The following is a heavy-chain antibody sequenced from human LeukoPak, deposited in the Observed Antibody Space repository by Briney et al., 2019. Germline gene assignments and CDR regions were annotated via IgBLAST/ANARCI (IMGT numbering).Heavy chain of an antibody. CDR2: IYTSGST. Sequence: SETLSLTCTVSGGSISSYYWSWIRQPAGKGLEWIGRIYTSGSTNYNPSLKSRVTMSVDASKNQFSLKLSSVTAADTAVYYCARDSVLGNYDFWSCYYFRQKNLFDPWGQGNLVNGSS. D-gene: IGHD3-3*01. CDR1: GGSISSYY. CDR3: ARDSVLGNYDFWSCYYFRQKNLFDP. J-gene: IGHJ5*02. V-gene: IGHV4-4*07.